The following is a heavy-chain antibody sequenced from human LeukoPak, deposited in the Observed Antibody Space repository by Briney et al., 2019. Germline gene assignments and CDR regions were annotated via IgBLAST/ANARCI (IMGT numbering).Heavy chain of an antibody. CDR1: GFTFSSYE. Sequence: GGSLRLSCAASGFTFSSYEMNWVRQAPGKGLEWVSYISSSGSTIYYADSVKGRFTISRDNAKNSLYLQMNSLRAEDTAVYYCTRLMYCSGGSCYSFDYWGQGTLVTVSS. CDR3: TRLMYCSGGSCYSFDY. D-gene: IGHD2-15*01. V-gene: IGHV3-48*03. J-gene: IGHJ4*02. CDR2: ISSSGSTI.